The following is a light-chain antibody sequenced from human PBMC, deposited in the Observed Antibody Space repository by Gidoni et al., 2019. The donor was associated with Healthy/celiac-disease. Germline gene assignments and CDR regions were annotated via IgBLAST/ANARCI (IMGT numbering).Light chain of an antibody. CDR3: LSADISGTVV. CDR1: ALPKKY. J-gene: IGLJ2*01. Sequence: SYELTQPPSVSVSLGQMARITCSGEALPKKYAYWYLQKPGQFPVLVIYKDSERPSGIPERFSGSSSGTIVTLTISGVQAEDEADYYCLSADISGTVVFGGGTKLTVL. CDR2: KDS. V-gene: IGLV3-16*01.